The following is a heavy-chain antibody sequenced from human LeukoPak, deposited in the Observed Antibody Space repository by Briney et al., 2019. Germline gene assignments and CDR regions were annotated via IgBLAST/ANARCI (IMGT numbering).Heavy chain of an antibody. Sequence: GGSLRLSCAASGFTFSSYSMNWVRQAPGKGLEWVSYISSSSSTIYYADSVKGRFTISRDNAKTSLYLQMNSLRAEDTAVYYCAREWGYCSSTSCYRSFDYWGQGTLVTVSS. CDR3: AREWGYCSSTSCYRSFDY. V-gene: IGHV3-48*01. J-gene: IGHJ4*02. D-gene: IGHD2-2*01. CDR2: ISSSSSTI. CDR1: GFTFSSYS.